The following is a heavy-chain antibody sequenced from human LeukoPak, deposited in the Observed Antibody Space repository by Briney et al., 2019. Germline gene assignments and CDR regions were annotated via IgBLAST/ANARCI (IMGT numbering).Heavy chain of an antibody. V-gene: IGHV4-30-2*01. CDR2: IYHSGST. J-gene: IGHJ4*02. D-gene: IGHD2-2*01. Sequence: SETLSLTCTVSGGSISSGGYYWSWIRQPPGKGLEWIGYIYHSGSTYYNPSLKSRVTISVDRSKNQFSLKLSSVTAADTAVYYCATHPGGYCSSTSCYRGGYWGQGTLVTVSS. CDR1: GGSISSGGYY. CDR3: ATHPGGYCSSTSCYRGGY.